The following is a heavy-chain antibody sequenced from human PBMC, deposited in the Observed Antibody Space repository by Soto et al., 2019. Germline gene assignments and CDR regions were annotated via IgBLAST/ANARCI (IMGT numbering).Heavy chain of an antibody. J-gene: IGHJ4*02. CDR3: AHRPRGYAHYFDY. V-gene: IGHV2-5*02. CDR1: GFSLSTRGVA. Sequence: QITLKEAGPTLVKPTQTLTLTCTFSGFSLSTRGVAVGWFRQRPGKALEWLGLIYWDEDKWYSPSLKRRLTSTDDTSTDQVVLTMPIMDPVHTATYYCAHRPRGYAHYFDYWCQGPLVTVSS. CDR2: IYWDEDK. D-gene: IGHD5-12*01.